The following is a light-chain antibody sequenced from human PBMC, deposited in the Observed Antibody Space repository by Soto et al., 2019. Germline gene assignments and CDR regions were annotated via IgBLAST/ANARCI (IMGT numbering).Light chain of an antibody. J-gene: IGKJ1*01. CDR2: STS. CDR1: QSLSSN. V-gene: IGKV3-15*01. CDR3: QQYNDWPSWT. Sequence: EIVMTQSPATLSVSPGGRATLSCRASQSLSSNLAWYQQKPGQAPRLLIYSTSTRATGVPARFSGSGSGTEFTLTINSLQSEDFAVYYCQQYNDWPSWTFGQGTKVEIK.